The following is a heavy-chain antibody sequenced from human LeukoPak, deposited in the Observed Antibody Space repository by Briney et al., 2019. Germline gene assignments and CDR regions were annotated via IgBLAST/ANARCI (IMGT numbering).Heavy chain of an antibody. Sequence: GASVKVSCKASGYTFTSYGISWVRQAPGQGLEWMGWISAYNGNTNYAQKLQGRVTMTADTSTSTAYMELRSLRSDDTAVYYCARDYEGSSWDKFDYWGQGTLVTVSS. CDR1: GYTFTSYG. CDR3: ARDYEGSSWDKFDY. D-gene: IGHD6-13*01. J-gene: IGHJ4*02. CDR2: ISAYNGNT. V-gene: IGHV1-18*01.